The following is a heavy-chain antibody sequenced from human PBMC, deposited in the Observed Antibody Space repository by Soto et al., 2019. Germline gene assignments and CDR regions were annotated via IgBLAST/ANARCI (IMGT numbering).Heavy chain of an antibody. Sequence: PGGSLRLSCATSGFTFRSYAMNWVRQAPGKGLEWVSAITGSGGTTYYADSVKGRFTISRDNSRNTVYLQMNSVRADDTAVYYCAKEYTSTSKGSFDYWGQGALVTVSS. CDR3: AKEYTSTSKGSFDY. V-gene: IGHV3-23*01. J-gene: IGHJ4*02. CDR1: GFTFRSYA. CDR2: ITGSGGTT. D-gene: IGHD1-26*01.